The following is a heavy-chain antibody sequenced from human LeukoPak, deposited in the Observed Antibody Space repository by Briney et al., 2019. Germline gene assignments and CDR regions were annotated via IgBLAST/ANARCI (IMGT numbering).Heavy chain of an antibody. D-gene: IGHD3-10*01. J-gene: IGHJ4*02. CDR3: AKEARFSTYYYGSGSVY. Sequence: GGSLRLSCAASGFTFDDYAMHWVRQAPGKGLEWVSGISWNSGSIGYADSVKGRFTISRDNAKNSLYLQMNSLRAEDTALYYCAKEARFSTYYYGSGSVYWGQGTLVTVSS. CDR2: ISWNSGSI. V-gene: IGHV3-9*01. CDR1: GFTFDDYA.